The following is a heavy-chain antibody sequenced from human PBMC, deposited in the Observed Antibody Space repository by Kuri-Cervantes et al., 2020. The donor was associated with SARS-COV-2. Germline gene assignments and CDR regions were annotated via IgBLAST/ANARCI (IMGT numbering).Heavy chain of an antibody. D-gene: IGHD2/OR15-2a*01. CDR2: IYYGGST. CDR1: GGSISSSSYY. J-gene: IGHJ5*02. V-gene: IGHV4-39*01. Sequence: SETLSLTCTVSGGSISSSSYYWGWIRQPPGKGLEWIGSIYYGGSTYYNPSLKSRVTISVDTSKNQFSLKLSSVTAADTAVYYCASFSTRGDPWGQGTLVTVSS. CDR3: ASFSTRGDP.